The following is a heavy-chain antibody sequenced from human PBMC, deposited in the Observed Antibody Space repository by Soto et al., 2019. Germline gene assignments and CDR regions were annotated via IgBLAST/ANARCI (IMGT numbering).Heavy chain of an antibody. Sequence: PSETLSLTCAVYGGSFSGYYWSGIRQPPGKGLEWIGEINHSGSTNYNPSLKSRVTISVDTSKNQSSLKLSSVTAADTAVYYCARRTASKAVASTTIDYWGQGTLVTVSS. CDR1: GGSFSGYY. J-gene: IGHJ4*02. CDR2: INHSGST. CDR3: ARRTASKAVASTTIDY. D-gene: IGHD6-19*01. V-gene: IGHV4-34*01.